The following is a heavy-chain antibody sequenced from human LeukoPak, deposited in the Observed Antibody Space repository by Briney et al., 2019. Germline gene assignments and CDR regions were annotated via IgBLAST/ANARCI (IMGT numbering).Heavy chain of an antibody. CDR2: ISGSDGRT. Sequence: PGGSLRLSCVGSGFTFSSYAMSWVRQAPGKGLEWVSAISGSDGRTFYADSVKGRFAISRDSTENTVYLQMSSLRAEDTAVYYCAKESPYCSGSNCRQYYFDYWGQGTLVTVSS. CDR3: AKESPYCSGSNCRQYYFDY. V-gene: IGHV3-23*01. D-gene: IGHD2-15*01. CDR1: GFTFSSYA. J-gene: IGHJ4*02.